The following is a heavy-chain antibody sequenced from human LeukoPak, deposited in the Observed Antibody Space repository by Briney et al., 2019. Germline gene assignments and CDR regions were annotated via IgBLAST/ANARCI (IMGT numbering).Heavy chain of an antibody. J-gene: IGHJ4*02. D-gene: IGHD6-19*01. V-gene: IGHV3-7*01. CDR1: GFTFSSYW. CDR3: ASGGGWLVHY. Sequence: GGSLRLSCAASGFTFSSYWMSWVRQAPGKGLEWVANIKQDGSVKNYVDSVKGRFTISRDNAKNSLYLQMNSLRGEDTALYYCASGGGWLVHYWGQGTLVTVSS. CDR2: IKQDGSVK.